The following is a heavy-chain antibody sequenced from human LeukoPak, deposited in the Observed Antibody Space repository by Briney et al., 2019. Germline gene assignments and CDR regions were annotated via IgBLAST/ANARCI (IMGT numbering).Heavy chain of an antibody. J-gene: IGHJ4*02. Sequence: ASVKVSCKASGYTFTNYAINWVRQAPGQGLEWMGRINTNTGNPMYAQGFTGRFVFSLDTSVSTAYLQISSLQAEDTAIYYCARVLDYWGQGTLVTVSS. CDR1: GYTFTNYA. CDR2: INTNTGNP. CDR3: ARVLDY. V-gene: IGHV7-4-1*02.